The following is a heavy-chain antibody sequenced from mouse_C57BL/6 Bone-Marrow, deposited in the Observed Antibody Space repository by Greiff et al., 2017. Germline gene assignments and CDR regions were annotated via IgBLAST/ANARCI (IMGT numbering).Heavy chain of an antibody. V-gene: IGHV14-4*01. D-gene: IGHD1-1*01. CDR3: TNYGSRFAY. CDR2: FDPENGDT. Sequence: EVQLQQSGAELVRPGASVKLSCTASGFNIKDDYMHWVKQRPEQGLEWIGWFDPENGDTAYASKFQGKATITADTSSNTAYLQLSSLTSEDTAVYYCTNYGSRFAYWGQGTLVTVSA. CDR1: GFNIKDDY. J-gene: IGHJ3*01.